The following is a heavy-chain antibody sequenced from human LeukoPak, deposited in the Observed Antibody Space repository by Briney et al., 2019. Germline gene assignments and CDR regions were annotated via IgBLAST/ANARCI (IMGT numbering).Heavy chain of an antibody. Sequence: RGSLRLSCAASGITLSDHYMDWVRQAPGKGLEWVSAISGSGGSTYYADSVKGRFTISGDNSKNTLYLQMNSLRAEDTAVYYCAKATPDIVVVPAAHMGGFDYWGQGTLVTVSS. CDR3: AKATPDIVVVPAAHMGGFDY. CDR2: ISGSGGST. J-gene: IGHJ4*02. V-gene: IGHV3-23*01. CDR1: GITLSDHY. D-gene: IGHD2-2*01.